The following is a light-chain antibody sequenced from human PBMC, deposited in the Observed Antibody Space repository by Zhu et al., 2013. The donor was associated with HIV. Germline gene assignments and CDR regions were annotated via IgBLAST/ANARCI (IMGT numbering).Light chain of an antibody. CDR2: RAS. Sequence: EIVLTQSPAILSLSPGERATLSCRASQSIGTYLAWYQQKGGQAPRLLIYRASNRATGIPARFSGSGSGTDFTLTINRLDPDDFAVYYCQQYETSPYAFGQGTRVEIK. CDR3: QQYETSPYA. V-gene: IGKV3-11*01. CDR1: QSIGTY. J-gene: IGKJ2*01.